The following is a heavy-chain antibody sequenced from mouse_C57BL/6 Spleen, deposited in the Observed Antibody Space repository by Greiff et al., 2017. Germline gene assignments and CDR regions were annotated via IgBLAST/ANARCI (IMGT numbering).Heavy chain of an antibody. CDR1: GYTFTDYE. J-gene: IGHJ2*01. CDR3: TREENYGYDFFDY. CDR2: IDPETGGT. D-gene: IGHD2-2*01. V-gene: IGHV1-15*01. Sequence: VQLQQSGAELVRPGASVTLSCKASGYTFTDYEMHWVKQTPVHGLEWIGAIDPETGGTAYNQKFKGKAILTADKSSSTAYMELRSLTSEDSAVYYCTREENYGYDFFDYWGQGTTLTVSS.